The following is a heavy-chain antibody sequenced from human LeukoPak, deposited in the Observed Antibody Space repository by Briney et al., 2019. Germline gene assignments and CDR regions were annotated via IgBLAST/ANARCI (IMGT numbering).Heavy chain of an antibody. Sequence: GRSPRLSCAASGFTFSSYAMHWVRKAPGKGLEWVAVISYDGSNKYYADSVKGRFTISRDNSKNTLYLQMNSLRAEDTAVYYCARWLQLGYFDYWGQGTLVTVSS. CDR2: ISYDGSNK. CDR1: GFTFSSYA. D-gene: IGHD5-24*01. J-gene: IGHJ4*02. V-gene: IGHV3-30*04. CDR3: ARWLQLGYFDY.